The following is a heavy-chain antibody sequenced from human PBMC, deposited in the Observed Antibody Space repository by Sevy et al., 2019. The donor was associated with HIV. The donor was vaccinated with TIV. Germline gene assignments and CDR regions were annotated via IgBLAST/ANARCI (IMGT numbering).Heavy chain of an antibody. CDR1: GFNFDDYG. V-gene: IGHV3-20*04. J-gene: IGHJ4*02. Sequence: GGSRKLSCVASGFNFDDYGMSWVRKVPGKGLEWASGISWKGGRLHYADFVKGRFTISRDAAKDSVYLQMNSLRAEDTAFYYCARDFDNRFFDYWGQGTLVTVSS. CDR3: ARDFDNRFFDY. CDR2: ISWKGGRL. D-gene: IGHD3-22*01.